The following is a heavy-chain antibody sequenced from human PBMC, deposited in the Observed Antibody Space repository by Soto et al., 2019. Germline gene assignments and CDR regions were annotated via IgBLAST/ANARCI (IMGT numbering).Heavy chain of an antibody. V-gene: IGHV1-3*01. J-gene: IGHJ6*02. CDR1: GYTFTNYA. CDR3: ARASYYDFWSGYGAGYYYYGMDV. D-gene: IGHD3-3*01. CDR2: INAGNGNT. Sequence: ASVKVSCKASGYTFTNYAMHWVRQAPGQRLEWMGWINAGNGNTKYSQKFQGRVTITRDTSASTAYMELSSLRSEDTAVYYCARASYYDFWSGYGAGYYYYGMDVWGQGTTVTVSS.